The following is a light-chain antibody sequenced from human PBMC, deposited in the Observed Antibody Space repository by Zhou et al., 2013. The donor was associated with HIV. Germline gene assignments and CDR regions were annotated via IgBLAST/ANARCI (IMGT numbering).Light chain of an antibody. Sequence: EIVLTQSPGTLSLSPGERATLSCRASQSVSSSYLAWYQQKPGQAPRLLIYGASSRATGIPDRFSGSGSGTDFTLTISRLEPEDFAVYYCQQYNNWPCSFGQGTKLEIK. CDR3: QQYNNWPCS. J-gene: IGKJ2*04. CDR1: QSVSSSY. CDR2: GAS. V-gene: IGKV3-20*01.